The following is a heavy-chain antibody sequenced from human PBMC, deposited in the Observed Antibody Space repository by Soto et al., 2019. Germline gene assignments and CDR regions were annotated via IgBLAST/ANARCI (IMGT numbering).Heavy chain of an antibody. V-gene: IGHV1-2*02. CDR3: ARGSPYCSGGSCYSLGAFDI. CDR1: GYIFTGYH. J-gene: IGHJ3*02. Sequence: GASVKVSCKASGYIFTGYHMHWVRQAPGQGLEWMGWINPNSGGAKYAQKFQGRVTMTRDTSISTAYMELSSLRSDDTAVYYCARGSPYCSGGSCYSLGAFDIWGQGTMVTVSS. CDR2: INPNSGGA. D-gene: IGHD2-15*01.